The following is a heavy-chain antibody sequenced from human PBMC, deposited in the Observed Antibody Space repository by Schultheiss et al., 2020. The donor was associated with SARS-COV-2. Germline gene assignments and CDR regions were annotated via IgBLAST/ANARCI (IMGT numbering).Heavy chain of an antibody. CDR3: ARGVSSSSATYDY. Sequence: ETLSLTCTVSGGSVRSYFWSWIRQTPGKGLEWIGYIYYSGSTNYNPSLKSRVTISVDTSKNQFSLQLNSVTPEDTAVYYCARGVSSSSATYDYWGQGTLVTVSS. CDR2: IYYSGST. D-gene: IGHD6-6*01. CDR1: GGSVRSYF. J-gene: IGHJ4*02. V-gene: IGHV4-59*02.